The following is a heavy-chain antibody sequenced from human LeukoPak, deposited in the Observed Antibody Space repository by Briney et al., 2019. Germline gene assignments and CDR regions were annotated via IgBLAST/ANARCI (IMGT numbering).Heavy chain of an antibody. CDR2: ISSSSSTI. V-gene: IGHV3-11*04. CDR1: GVTFSDYY. CDR3: AKLGRNYFDY. J-gene: IGHJ4*02. Sequence: KPGGSLRLSCAASGVTFSDYYMNWIRQAPGKGLEWVSYISSSSSTIYYADSVKGRFTISRDNAKNSLYLQMNSLRAEDTAVYYCAKLGRNYFDYWGQGTLVTVSS. D-gene: IGHD3-10*01.